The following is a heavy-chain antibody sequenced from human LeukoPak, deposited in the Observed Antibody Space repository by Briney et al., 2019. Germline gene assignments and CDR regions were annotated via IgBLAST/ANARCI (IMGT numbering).Heavy chain of an antibody. V-gene: IGHV4-59*01. Sequence: SETLSLTCAVYGGSFSGYYWSWIRQPPGKGLEWIGYIYYSGSTNYNPSLKSRVTISVDTSKNQFSLKLSSVTAADTAVYYCARVGRWYSSSWYTGPEWFDPWGQGTLVTVSS. CDR3: ARVGRWYSSSWYTGPEWFDP. CDR1: GGSFSGYY. D-gene: IGHD6-13*01. J-gene: IGHJ5*02. CDR2: IYYSGST.